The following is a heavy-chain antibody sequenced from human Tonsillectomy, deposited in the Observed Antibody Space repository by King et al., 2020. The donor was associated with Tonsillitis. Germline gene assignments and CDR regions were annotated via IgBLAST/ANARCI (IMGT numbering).Heavy chain of an antibody. CDR1: GFSLSTDEIR. CDR2: IDWYDEK. V-gene: IGHV2-70*04. J-gene: IGHJ5*02. Sequence: TLKESGPALVKPTQTLTLTCTFSGFSLSTDEIRVSLVLQPPGKALECVARIDWYDEKFYRTSLKTSLTISRDTSKNQVVLRMTNMDPGETATYYCTRSQAGSNWFDPWGRGTLVTVSS. CDR3: TRSQAGSNWFDP.